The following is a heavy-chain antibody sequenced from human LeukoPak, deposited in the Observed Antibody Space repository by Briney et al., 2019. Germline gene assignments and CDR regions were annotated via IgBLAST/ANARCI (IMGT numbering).Heavy chain of an antibody. CDR3: ASDERSRWYEY. CDR1: GGSISSYY. D-gene: IGHD6-13*01. CDR2: IYYSGST. V-gene: IGHV4-59*01. Sequence: SETLYLTCTVSGGSISSYYWSWIRQPPGKGLEWIGYIYYSGSTSYNPSLKSRVTMSIDTSKNQFSLKLSSVTAADTAIYYCASDERSRWYEYWGQGTRVTVAS. J-gene: IGHJ4*02.